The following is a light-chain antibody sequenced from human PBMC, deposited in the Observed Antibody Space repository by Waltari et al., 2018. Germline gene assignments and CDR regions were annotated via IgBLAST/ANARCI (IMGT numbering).Light chain of an antibody. V-gene: IGKV4-1*01. Sequence: DIVMTQSPESLAVSLGERATINCKSRQSVLYSSNIKKQLAWYQQKPGHPPKLLLYWASTRESGLPDRFSGSGSETDFTLTISSLQSEDVAVYYCHQYYSTPFTFGQGTKLEIK. CDR3: HQYYSTPFT. CDR1: QSVLYSSNIKKQ. CDR2: WAS. J-gene: IGKJ2*01.